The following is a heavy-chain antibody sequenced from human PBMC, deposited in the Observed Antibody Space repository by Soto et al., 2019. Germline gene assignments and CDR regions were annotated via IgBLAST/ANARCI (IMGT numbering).Heavy chain of an antibody. D-gene: IGHD3-16*02. J-gene: IGHJ4*02. Sequence: QVQLVQSGAEEKKPGASVKVSCQASGYTFTAYAIHWVRQAPGQRLEWMGWINAGNGNTRYLQKFQTRITITRDTSASTAYMELSSLTFADTAVYYCARSAISPFGGLLGPFDYWGQGNLVAVSS. CDR2: INAGNGNT. V-gene: IGHV1-3*05. CDR1: GYTFTAYA. CDR3: ARSAISPFGGLLGPFDY.